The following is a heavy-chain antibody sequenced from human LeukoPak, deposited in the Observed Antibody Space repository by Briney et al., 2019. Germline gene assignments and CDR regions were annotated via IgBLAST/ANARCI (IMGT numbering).Heavy chain of an antibody. V-gene: IGHV4-39*07. J-gene: IGHJ3*02. CDR2: IHYSGST. CDR1: GGSISTTSYY. Sequence: SETLSLTCTVSGGSISTTSYYWGWIRQPPGKGLEWIGTIHYSGSTYYNPSHKSRVTISVDTSKNQFSLNLNSVTAADTAVYYCARSERSSGYSDACDIWGQGTMVTVSS. D-gene: IGHD3-22*01. CDR3: ARSERSSGYSDACDI.